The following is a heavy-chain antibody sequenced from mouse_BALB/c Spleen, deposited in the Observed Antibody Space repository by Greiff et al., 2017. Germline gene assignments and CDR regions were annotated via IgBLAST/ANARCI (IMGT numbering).Heavy chain of an antibody. CDR2: INPSTGYT. Sequence: LQESGAELAKPGASVKMSCKASGYTFTSYWMHWVKQRPGQGLEWIGYINPSTGYTEYNQKFKDKATLTADKSSSTAYMQLSSLTSEDSAVYYCARYKYGNSAWFAYWGQGTLVTVSA. V-gene: IGHV1-7*01. D-gene: IGHD2-10*02. CDR1: GYTFTSYW. CDR3: ARYKYGNSAWFAY. J-gene: IGHJ3*01.